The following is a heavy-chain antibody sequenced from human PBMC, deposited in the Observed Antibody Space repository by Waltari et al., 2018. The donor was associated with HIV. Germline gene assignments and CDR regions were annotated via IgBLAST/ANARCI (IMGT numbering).Heavy chain of an antibody. D-gene: IGHD2-2*01. Sequence: QVELVQSGAEVKKPGASVKVSCKASGYTFTDNYIHWVRQAPGHGLEWMGWSNPKSGGTKHAQKFQGRVTMTRDTSMSTVYMEVSRLTSDDTAVYYCARGGASTTPRDYNYYGLDVWGQGTTVTVSS. CDR2: SNPKSGGT. CDR1: GYTFTDNY. V-gene: IGHV1-2*02. CDR3: ARGGASTTPRDYNYYGLDV. J-gene: IGHJ6*02.